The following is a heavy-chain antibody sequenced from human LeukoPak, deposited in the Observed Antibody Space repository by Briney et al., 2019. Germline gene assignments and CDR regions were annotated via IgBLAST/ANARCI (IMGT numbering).Heavy chain of an antibody. CDR1: GYTFSSYG. CDR2: VSAYNGHT. V-gene: IGHV1-18*01. J-gene: IGHJ4*02. CDR3: ARDSSGYHYRLFDY. D-gene: IGHD3-22*01. Sequence: RASVKVSCKASGYTFSSYGFSWVRQAPGQGLEWMGWVSAYNGHTNYAQKVQGRVTMTTDTSTSTAYMELRSLRSDDAAVYYCARDSSGYHYRLFDYWGQETLVTVSS.